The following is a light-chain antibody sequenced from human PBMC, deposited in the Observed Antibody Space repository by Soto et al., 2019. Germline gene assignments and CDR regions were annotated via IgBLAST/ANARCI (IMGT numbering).Light chain of an antibody. Sequence: QSVLTQPASVSGSPGQSITISCTGTSSDIGSYNYVSWYQQHPGKAHKLIVYDVTNRPAGISSRFSASKSGDTASLTISVLQADDEADYFCSSYKSTSTPYVFGTGTKVTVL. V-gene: IGLV2-14*03. J-gene: IGLJ1*01. CDR1: SSDIGSYNY. CDR3: SSYKSTSTPYV. CDR2: DVT.